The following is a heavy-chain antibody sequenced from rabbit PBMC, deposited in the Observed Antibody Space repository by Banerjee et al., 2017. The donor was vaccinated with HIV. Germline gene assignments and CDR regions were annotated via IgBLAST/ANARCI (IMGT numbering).Heavy chain of an antibody. V-gene: IGHV1S7*01. CDR2: IYPNYGTK. D-gene: IGHD6-1*01. Sequence: QLKETGGGLVQPGGSLTLSCKASGFDFSSYYMSWVRQAPGKGLEWIGIIYPNYGTKDYASWVNGRFTISLDNAQTTVFLQMTSLTAADTATYFCARGVYAGYANYGYVPYYFNLWGPGTLVTV. J-gene: IGHJ4*01. CDR1: GFDFSSYY. CDR3: ARGVYAGYANYGYVPYYFNL.